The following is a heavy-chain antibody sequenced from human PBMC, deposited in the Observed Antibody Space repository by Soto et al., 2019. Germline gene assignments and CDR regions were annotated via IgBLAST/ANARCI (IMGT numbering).Heavy chain of an antibody. Sequence: QVQLVQSGAEVKKPGASVKVSCKASGYPFTSYYVHWVRQAPGQGLEWMGFINPSSGSTSYAQKFQGRVSITRDTSTSTVYMEVSSLRSEDTAVYYCAREMYTTRGSPFDYWGQRTLVTVSS. CDR3: AREMYTTRGSPFDY. CDR2: INPSSGST. CDR1: GYPFTSYY. J-gene: IGHJ4*02. V-gene: IGHV1-46*01. D-gene: IGHD3-16*01.